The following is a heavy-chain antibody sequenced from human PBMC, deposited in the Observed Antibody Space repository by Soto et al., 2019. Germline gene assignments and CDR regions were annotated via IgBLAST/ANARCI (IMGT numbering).Heavy chain of an antibody. Sequence: QVQLVESGGGVVQPGRSLRLSCAASGFTFSSYGMHWVRQAPGKGLEWVAVISYDGSNKYYADSVKGRFTISRDNSKNTLYLQMNSLRAEDTAVYYCASGVGPTTAWGQGTLVTVSS. D-gene: IGHD1-26*01. CDR3: ASGVGPTTA. V-gene: IGHV3-30*03. CDR2: ISYDGSNK. J-gene: IGHJ5*02. CDR1: GFTFSSYG.